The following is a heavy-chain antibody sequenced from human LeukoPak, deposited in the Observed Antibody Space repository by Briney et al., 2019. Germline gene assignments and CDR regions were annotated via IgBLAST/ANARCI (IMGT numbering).Heavy chain of an antibody. CDR3: ATASSNSSSWFSLDY. CDR1: GYTLTELS. V-gene: IGHV1-24*01. J-gene: IGHJ4*02. Sequence: ASVKVSCKVSGYTLTELSMHWVRQAPGNGLEWMGGFDPEDGETIYAQKFQGRVTMTEDTSTDTAYMELSSLRSEDTAVYYCATASSNSSSWFSLDYWGQGTLVTVSS. D-gene: IGHD6-13*01. CDR2: FDPEDGET.